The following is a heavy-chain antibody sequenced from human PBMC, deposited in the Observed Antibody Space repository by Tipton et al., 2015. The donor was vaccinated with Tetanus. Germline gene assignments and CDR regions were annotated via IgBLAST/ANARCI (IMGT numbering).Heavy chain of an antibody. CDR1: GYSFNSYA. Sequence: QVQLVQSGAEVRKPGASVRVSCKASGYSFNSYAISWGRQAPGQGLEWMGCINSNNGGTNYAQKFQGSVTMTRDTSISTAYMELSRLRSDDTAVYYCARGMDYDSSGIDDFWGQGTLVTVSS. CDR2: INSNNGGT. V-gene: IGHV1-2*02. J-gene: IGHJ4*02. D-gene: IGHD3-22*01. CDR3: ARGMDYDSSGIDDF.